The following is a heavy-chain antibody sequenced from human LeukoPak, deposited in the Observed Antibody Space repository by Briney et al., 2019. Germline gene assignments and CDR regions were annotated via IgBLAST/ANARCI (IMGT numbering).Heavy chain of an antibody. J-gene: IGHJ4*02. Sequence: GASVKVSCKISGYTFTDYFIHWVRQAPGQGLEWMGWTSPKSGDRKCTQKFRGRVTMTRDTSISTVYMELDRLTFDDTAVYFCARDNYRTLDYWGQGSLVTVSS. V-gene: IGHV1-2*02. CDR1: GYTFTDYF. D-gene: IGHD4-11*01. CDR2: TSPKSGDR. CDR3: ARDNYRTLDY.